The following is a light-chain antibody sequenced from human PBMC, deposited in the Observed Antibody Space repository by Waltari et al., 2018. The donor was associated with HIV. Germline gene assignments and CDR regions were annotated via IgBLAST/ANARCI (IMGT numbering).Light chain of an antibody. Sequence: EIVMTQSPATLSVSLGEKATLSCKASYSVAGNLAWYQQKPGQAPRLLIHDASTRAAGIPARFSGSGSGTGFSLSISSLQSEDSAIYYCQQYNHWPRTFGQGTKVEIK. V-gene: IGKV3-15*01. J-gene: IGKJ1*01. CDR2: DAS. CDR3: QQYNHWPRT. CDR1: YSVAGN.